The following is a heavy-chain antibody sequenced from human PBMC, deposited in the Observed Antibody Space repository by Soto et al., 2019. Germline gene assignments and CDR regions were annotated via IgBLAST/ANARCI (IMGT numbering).Heavy chain of an antibody. Sequence: QVQLVQSGAEVKKPGASVKVSCKASGYTFTSYGISWVRQAPGPGLEWMGWISAYNGNTNYAQKLPGRVTMTTDTSTSTGDMELRSLRSDDTAVYYCARVVYDFWSGYPPLDYWGQGTLVTVSS. D-gene: IGHD3-3*01. CDR1: GYTFTSYG. CDR2: ISAYNGNT. J-gene: IGHJ4*02. CDR3: ARVVYDFWSGYPPLDY. V-gene: IGHV1-18*01.